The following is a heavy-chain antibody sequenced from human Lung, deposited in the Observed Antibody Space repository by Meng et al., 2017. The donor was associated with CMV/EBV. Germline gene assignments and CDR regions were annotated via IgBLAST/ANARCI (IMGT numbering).Heavy chain of an antibody. CDR2: IYNGGTI. D-gene: IGHD3-10*01. CDR3: ARDASGSGSFLT. V-gene: IGHV4-30-4*08. J-gene: IGHJ4*02. Sequence: VSGGSITSDGCHCTWIRQPPGKGLEWLGYIYNGGTIDYRPSLKSRLTLSFDASKTQFSLKLTSVTAADTAVYFCARDASGSGSFLTWGQGILVTVSS. CDR1: GGSITSDGCH.